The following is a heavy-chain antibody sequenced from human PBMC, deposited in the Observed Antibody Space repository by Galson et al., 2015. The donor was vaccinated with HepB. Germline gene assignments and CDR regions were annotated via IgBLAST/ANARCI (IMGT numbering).Heavy chain of an antibody. CDR3: ARGSAWIAAAGTLDY. Sequence: SLRLSCAASGFTFSSYWMHWVRQAPGEGLVWVSRINSDGSRTTYADSVKGRFTISRDNAKNTLYVQMNSLRAEDTAVYYCARGSAWIAAAGTLDYWGQGTLVTVSP. D-gene: IGHD6-13*01. V-gene: IGHV3-74*01. J-gene: IGHJ4*02. CDR2: INSDGSRT. CDR1: GFTFSSYW.